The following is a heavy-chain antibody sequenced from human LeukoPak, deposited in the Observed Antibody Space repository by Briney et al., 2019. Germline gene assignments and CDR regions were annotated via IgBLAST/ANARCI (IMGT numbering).Heavy chain of an antibody. V-gene: IGHV4-4*02. Sequence: PSETLSLTCAVSGGSISSSNWWSWVRQPPGKGLEWIGEIYHSGSTNYNPSLKSRVTISVDKSKNQFSLKLSSVTAADTAVYYCARVTERDSSSWAWFDYWGQGTLVTVSS. D-gene: IGHD6-13*01. CDR2: IYHSGST. CDR3: ARVTERDSSSWAWFDY. J-gene: IGHJ4*02. CDR1: GGSISSSNW.